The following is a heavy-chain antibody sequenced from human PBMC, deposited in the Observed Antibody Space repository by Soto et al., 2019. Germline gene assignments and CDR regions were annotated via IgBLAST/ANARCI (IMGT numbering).Heavy chain of an antibody. D-gene: IGHD2-21*02. V-gene: IGHV1-69*13. CDR1: GGTFSSYA. Sequence: PSVKVSCKASGGTFSSYAISWVRQAPGQGLEWMGGIIPIFGTANYAQKFQGRVTITADESTSTAYMELSSLRSEDTAVYYCARGSSYCGGDCYFDYWGQGTLVPSPQ. CDR2: IIPIFGTA. CDR3: ARGSSYCGGDCYFDY. J-gene: IGHJ4*02.